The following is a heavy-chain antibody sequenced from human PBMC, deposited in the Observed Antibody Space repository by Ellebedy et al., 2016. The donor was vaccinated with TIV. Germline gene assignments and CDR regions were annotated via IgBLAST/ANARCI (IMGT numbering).Heavy chain of an antibody. J-gene: IGHJ3*02. Sequence: MPSETLSLTCAVSGGSISPYYWSWIRQPPGKVLEWIGYIYYSGGTNYNPSLKSRVTISVDTSKNHFSLRLTSVNAADTAVYYCARVVWQQPVSYAFDIWGQGTMVTVSS. CDR1: GGSISPYY. CDR3: ARVVWQQPVSYAFDI. V-gene: IGHV4-59*01. CDR2: IYYSGGT. D-gene: IGHD6-13*01.